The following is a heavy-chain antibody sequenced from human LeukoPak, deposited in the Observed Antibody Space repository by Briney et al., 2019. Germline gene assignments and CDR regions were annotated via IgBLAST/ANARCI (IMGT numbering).Heavy chain of an antibody. Sequence: PGGSLRLSCAASGFTFSSYGMHWVRQAPGKGLEWVAGIWYDGSNKYYADSVKGRFTISRDNSKHTLYLQMNSRRAEDTAVYYCARGLWFGELLYENFDYWGQGTLVTVSS. V-gene: IGHV3-33*01. CDR1: GFTFSSYG. J-gene: IGHJ4*02. CDR2: IWYDGSNK. D-gene: IGHD3-10*01. CDR3: ARGLWFGELLYENFDY.